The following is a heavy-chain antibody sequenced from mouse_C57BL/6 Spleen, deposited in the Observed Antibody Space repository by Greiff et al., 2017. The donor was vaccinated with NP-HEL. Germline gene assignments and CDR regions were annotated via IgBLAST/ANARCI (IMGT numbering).Heavy chain of an antibody. CDR3: ARKALGY. D-gene: IGHD1-3*01. CDR2: IWSGGST. Sequence: QVQLKESGPGLVQPSQSLSITCTVSGFSLTSYGVHWVRQSPGKGREWLGVIWSGGSTDYNAAFISIPSISSDNSKSQVLFKMKSLHADDTAIYSCARKALGYWGQGTSVTVSS. CDR1: GFSLTSYG. V-gene: IGHV2-2*01. J-gene: IGHJ4*01.